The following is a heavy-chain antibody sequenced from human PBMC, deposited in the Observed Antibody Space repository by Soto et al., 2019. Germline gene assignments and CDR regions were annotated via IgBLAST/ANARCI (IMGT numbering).Heavy chain of an antibody. Sequence: PGGSLRLSCAASGFTFSNAWMNWVRQAPGKGLEWVGRIKSKTDGGTTDYAAPVKGRFTISRDDSKNTLYLQMNSLKTEDTAVYYCTTDPHPPYGDYYYYYGMDVWGQGTTVTVSS. CDR1: GFTFSNAW. CDR2: IKSKTDGGTT. CDR3: TTDPHPPYGDYYYYYGMDV. J-gene: IGHJ6*02. D-gene: IGHD4-17*01. V-gene: IGHV3-15*07.